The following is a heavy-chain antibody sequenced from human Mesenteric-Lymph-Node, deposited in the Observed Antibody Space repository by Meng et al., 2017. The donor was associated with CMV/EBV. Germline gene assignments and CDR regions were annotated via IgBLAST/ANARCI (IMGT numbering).Heavy chain of an antibody. J-gene: IGHJ4*02. CDR2: SNPNSGGT. Sequence: FTGYYRHWVRQAPGQGLEWMGWSNPNSGGTNYAKKLKGRVTMTRDTSISTAYMELSRLRSDDTAVYYCARRRLGYCSGGSCSGGFDYWGQGTLVTVSS. D-gene: IGHD2-15*01. V-gene: IGHV1-2*02. CDR1: FTGYY. CDR3: ARRRLGYCSGGSCSGGFDY.